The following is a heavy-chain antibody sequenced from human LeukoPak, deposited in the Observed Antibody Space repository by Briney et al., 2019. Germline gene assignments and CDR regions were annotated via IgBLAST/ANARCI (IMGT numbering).Heavy chain of an antibody. J-gene: IGHJ6*03. Sequence: ASVKVSCKASGYTFTSYDINWVRQATGQELEWMGWMSPDSGHTGYARKFQGRVTITWDTSINTAYMELSSLRSEDTAVYYCASATGDRYYYYMDVWGKGTTVTVSS. D-gene: IGHD7-27*01. CDR3: ASATGDRYYYYMDV. CDR2: MSPDSGHT. CDR1: GYTFTSYD. V-gene: IGHV1-8*03.